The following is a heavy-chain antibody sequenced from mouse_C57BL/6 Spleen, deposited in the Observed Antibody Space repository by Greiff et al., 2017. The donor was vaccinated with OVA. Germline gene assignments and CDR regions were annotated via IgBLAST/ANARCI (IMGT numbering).Heavy chain of an antibody. CDR1: GYSFTGYY. D-gene: IGHD2-4*01. Sequence: EVKLVESGPELVKPGASVKISCKASGYSFTGYYMNWVKQSPEKSLEWIGEINPSTGGTTYNQKFKAKATLTVDKSSSTAYMQLKSLTSEDSAVYYCAIYDYEGYYAMDYWGQGTSVTVSS. CDR2: INPSTGGT. CDR3: AIYDYEGYYAMDY. J-gene: IGHJ4*01. V-gene: IGHV1-42*01.